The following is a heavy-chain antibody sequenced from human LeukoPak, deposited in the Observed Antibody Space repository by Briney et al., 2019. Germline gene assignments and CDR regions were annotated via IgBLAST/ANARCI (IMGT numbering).Heavy chain of an antibody. J-gene: IGHJ5*02. V-gene: IGHV4-39*07. CDR2: IYYSGST. CDR1: GGSISSSSYY. D-gene: IGHD2-15*01. Sequence: KPSETLSLTCTVSGGSISSSSYYWSWIRQPPGKGLEWIGSIYYSGSTYYNPSLKSRVTISVDTSKNQFSLKLSSVTAADTAVYYCARLIDCSDGSCYFENWFDPWGQGTLVTVSS. CDR3: ARLIDCSDGSCYFENWFDP.